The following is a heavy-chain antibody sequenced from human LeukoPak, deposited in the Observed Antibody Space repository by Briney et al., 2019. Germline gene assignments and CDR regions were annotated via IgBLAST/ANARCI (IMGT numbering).Heavy chain of an antibody. D-gene: IGHD6-13*01. CDR2: ISYDGSNK. CDR1: GFTFSSYG. V-gene: IGHV3-30*18. CDR3: AKGQEGIEAAGSDY. J-gene: IGHJ4*02. Sequence: GRSLRLSCAASGFTFSSYGMHWVRQAPGKGLEWVAVISYDGSNKYYADSVKGRFTISRDNSKNTLYLQTNSLRAEDTAVYYCAKGQEGIEAAGSDYWGQGTLVTVSS.